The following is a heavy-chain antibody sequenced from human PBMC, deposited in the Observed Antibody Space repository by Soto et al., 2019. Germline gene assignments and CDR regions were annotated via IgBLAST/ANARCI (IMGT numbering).Heavy chain of an antibody. CDR1: GYTFTNYG. Sequence: QVQLVQSGAEVKKPGASVKVSCKASGYTFTNYGVSWVRQAPGQGLEWMGWISAYNGGTNYAQKLQDRVTMTTDTSTSTAYMELRSLRSDDTAVYYCASSSSWYNWFEPWGEGTLVTVSS. V-gene: IGHV1-18*01. CDR2: ISAYNGGT. D-gene: IGHD6-13*01. CDR3: ASSSSWYNWFEP. J-gene: IGHJ5*02.